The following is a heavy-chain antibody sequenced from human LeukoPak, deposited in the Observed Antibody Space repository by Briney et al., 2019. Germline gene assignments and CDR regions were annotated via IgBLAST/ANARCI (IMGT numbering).Heavy chain of an antibody. CDR3: AASALYYYDSSGGL. CDR1: GFTFTSSA. V-gene: IGHV1-58*01. Sequence: SVKVSCKASGFTFTSSAVQWVRQARGQRLEWIGWIVVGSGNTNYAQKFQERVTITRDMSTSTAYMELSSLRSEDTAVYYCAASALYYYDSSGGLWGQGTLVTVSS. CDR2: IVVGSGNT. J-gene: IGHJ4*02. D-gene: IGHD3-22*01.